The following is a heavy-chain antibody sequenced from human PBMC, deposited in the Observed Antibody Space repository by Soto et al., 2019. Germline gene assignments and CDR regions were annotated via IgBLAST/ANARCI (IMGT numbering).Heavy chain of an antibody. V-gene: IGHV3-30*18. CDR3: ANVSSDQGYSYFAMDV. D-gene: IGHD2-2*01. CDR1: GFIFSSYA. CDR2: ISHGGKEK. Sequence: QVQLLESGGGVVQPGRSLRLSCAASGFIFSSYAMHWVRQAPGKGLEWVAVISHGGKEKYYADSVEGRFTISRDNSKNMVYLQMTGLRPEDTAVYYCANVSSDQGYSYFAMDVWGQGTTVTVSS. J-gene: IGHJ6*02.